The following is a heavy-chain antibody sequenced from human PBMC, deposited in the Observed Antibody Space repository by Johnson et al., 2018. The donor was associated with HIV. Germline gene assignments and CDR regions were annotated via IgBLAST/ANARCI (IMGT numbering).Heavy chain of an antibody. Sequence: VQLVESGGGLVQPGGSLRLSCAASGFTFSSYDMHWVRQATGKGLEWVSVIYSGGNTYYTDSVRGRFTISRDNSRNTLYLQMNSLRAEDTAVYYCATSRVLLYQPLRPHAFDIWGQGTMVTVSS. CDR1: GFTFSSYD. J-gene: IGHJ3*02. CDR2: IYSGGNT. D-gene: IGHD2-2*01. V-gene: IGHV3-66*01. CDR3: ATSRVLLYQPLRPHAFDI.